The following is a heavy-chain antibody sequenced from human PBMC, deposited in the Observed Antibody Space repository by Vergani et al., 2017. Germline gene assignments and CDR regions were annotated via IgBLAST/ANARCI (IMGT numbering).Heavy chain of an antibody. CDR2: INHSGST. J-gene: IGHJ4*02. CDR3: ARGGSITMVRGAFSY. D-gene: IGHD3-10*01. V-gene: IGHV4-34*01. Sequence: QLQLQESGPGLVKPSETLSLTCAVYGGSFSGYYWSWIRQPPGKGLEWIGEINHSGSTNYNPSLKSRVTISVDTSKNQFSLKLSAVTAADTAVYYCARGGSITMVRGAFSYWGQGTLVTVSS. CDR1: GGSFSGYY.